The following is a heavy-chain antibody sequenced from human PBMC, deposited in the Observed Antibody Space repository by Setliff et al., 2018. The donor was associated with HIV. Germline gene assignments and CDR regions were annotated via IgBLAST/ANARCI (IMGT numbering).Heavy chain of an antibody. CDR2: FDPEHDKT. D-gene: IGHD1-1*01. CDR3: ASHRRVGTTVLFSY. CDR1: GYTLTDLS. Sequence: GASVKVSCKVSGYTLTDLSIHWVRQAPGKGLEWMGGFDPEHDKTIYAQKFQGRVTMTEDTPTDTAYMQLNSLRSEDTAVYFCASHRRVGTTVLFSYWGQGTLVTVSS. J-gene: IGHJ4*02. V-gene: IGHV1-24*01.